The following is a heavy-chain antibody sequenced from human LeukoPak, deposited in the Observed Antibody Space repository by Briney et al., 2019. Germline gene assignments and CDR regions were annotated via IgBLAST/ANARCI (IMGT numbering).Heavy chain of an antibody. Sequence: SETLSLTCAVYGGSISSGGYYWSWIRQHPGKGLEWIGYIYYSGSTYYNPSLKSRVTISVDTSKNQFSLKLSSVTAADTAVYYCAREGYYDSSGPDSIDYWGQGTLVTVSS. CDR1: GGSISSGGYY. CDR2: IYYSGST. V-gene: IGHV4-31*11. D-gene: IGHD3-22*01. J-gene: IGHJ4*02. CDR3: AREGYYDSSGPDSIDY.